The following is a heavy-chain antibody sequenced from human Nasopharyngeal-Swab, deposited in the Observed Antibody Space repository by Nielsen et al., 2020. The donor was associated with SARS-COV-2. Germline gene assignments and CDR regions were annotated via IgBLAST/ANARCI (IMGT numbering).Heavy chain of an antibody. CDR1: GFTFSSYG. Sequence: GGSLRLSCAASGFTFSSYGMHWVRQAPGKGLEWVAVISYDGSNKYYADSVKGRSTISRDNSKNTLYLQMNSLRAEDTAVYYCARDTVYSVRRNEGTGGYFDYWGQGTLVTVSS. D-gene: IGHD1-1*01. J-gene: IGHJ4*02. V-gene: IGHV3-30*03. CDR3: ARDTVYSVRRNEGTGGYFDY. CDR2: ISYDGSNK.